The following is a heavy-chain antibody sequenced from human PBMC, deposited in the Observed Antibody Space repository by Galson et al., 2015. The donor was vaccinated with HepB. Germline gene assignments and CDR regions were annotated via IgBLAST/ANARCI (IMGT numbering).Heavy chain of an antibody. Sequence: SLRLSCAASGFTFSSYSMNWVRQAPGKGLEWVSSISSSSSYTYYADSVKGRFTISRDNAKNSLYLQMNSLRAEDTAVYYCARDDKDSGYDRYYYYYYMDVWGKGTTVTVSS. CDR1: GFTFSSYS. CDR3: ARDDKDSGYDRYYYYYYMDV. CDR2: ISSSSSYT. D-gene: IGHD5-12*01. J-gene: IGHJ6*03. V-gene: IGHV3-21*01.